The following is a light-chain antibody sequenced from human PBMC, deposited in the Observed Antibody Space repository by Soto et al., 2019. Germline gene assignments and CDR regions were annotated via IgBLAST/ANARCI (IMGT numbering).Light chain of an antibody. Sequence: EIGMTQSPATLSLSPRERATLSCRARQSVNSDLAWYQQKPGQAPRLLIYDASTRAAGVPARFTGSGSETEFTLTISSLQSEDYAVYYCQHYKDWPPYTFGQGTKLEIK. CDR1: QSVNSD. V-gene: IGKV3-15*01. J-gene: IGKJ2*01. CDR2: DAS. CDR3: QHYKDWPPYT.